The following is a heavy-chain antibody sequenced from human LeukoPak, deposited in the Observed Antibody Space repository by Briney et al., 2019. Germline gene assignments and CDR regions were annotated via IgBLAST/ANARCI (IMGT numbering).Heavy chain of an antibody. J-gene: IGHJ4*02. CDR2: MNPNSGNT. Sequence: ASVKVSCKASGYTFTSYDINWVRQATGQGLEWMGWMNPNSGNTGYAQKFQGRVTMTRNTSISTAYMELSSLKASDTAMYYCARLTGVGAMAYWGQGTLVTVSS. CDR3: ARLTGVGAMAY. V-gene: IGHV1-8*01. D-gene: IGHD1-26*01. CDR1: GYTFTSYD.